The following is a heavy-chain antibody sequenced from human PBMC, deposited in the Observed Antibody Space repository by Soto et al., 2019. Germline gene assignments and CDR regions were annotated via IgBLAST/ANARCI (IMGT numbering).Heavy chain of an antibody. V-gene: IGHV3-21*01. CDR2: ISSSSYI. Sequence: EVQLVESGGGLVKPGGSLRLSCAASGFTFSSYSMNWVRQAPGKGLEWVSSISSSSYIYYADSVKGRFTISRDNAKNSLYLQMNSLRAEDTAVYYCARDRRGVYFDYWGQGTLVTVSS. CDR3: ARDRRGVYFDY. CDR1: GFTFSSYS. J-gene: IGHJ4*02. D-gene: IGHD2-8*02.